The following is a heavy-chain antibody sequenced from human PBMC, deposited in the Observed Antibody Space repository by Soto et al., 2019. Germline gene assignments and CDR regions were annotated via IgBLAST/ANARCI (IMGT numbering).Heavy chain of an antibody. V-gene: IGHV3-49*04. Sequence: GGSLRLSCTASGFTFGDYAMSWVRQAPGKGLEWVGFIRSKAYGGTTEYAASVKGRFTISRDDSKSIAYLQMNSLKTEDTAVYYCTRSGHSGYDYRSTSPFDYWGQGTLVTVSS. J-gene: IGHJ4*02. CDR2: IRSKAYGGTT. CDR1: GFTFGDYA. D-gene: IGHD5-12*01. CDR3: TRSGHSGYDYRSTSPFDY.